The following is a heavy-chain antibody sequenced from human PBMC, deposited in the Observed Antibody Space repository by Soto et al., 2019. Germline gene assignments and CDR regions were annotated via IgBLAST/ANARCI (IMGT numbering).Heavy chain of an antibody. V-gene: IGHV3-30*03. Sequence: GSLRLSCVTSGFTFSSYGMHWVRQAPGKGLEWVAFISFDGSKKFYAGSVKGRFTISRDHAKNSLELQMNSLRADDTALYYCARESFSASPNFFDYWGRGTQVTVSS. J-gene: IGHJ4*02. D-gene: IGHD3-16*01. CDR3: ARESFSASPNFFDY. CDR2: ISFDGSKK. CDR1: GFTFSSYG.